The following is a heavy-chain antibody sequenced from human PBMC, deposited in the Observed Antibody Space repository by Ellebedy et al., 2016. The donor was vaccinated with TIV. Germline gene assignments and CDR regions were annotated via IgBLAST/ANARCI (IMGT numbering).Heavy chain of an antibody. Sequence: GESLKISCAASGFTFSNFWMNWVRQAPGRGLEWVASISGSSNYIYYADSFKGRFTVSRENAQNSIYLQMNSLRVNDSATYFCARDYNWGFMEYWYFDLWGRGTLVTVSS. CDR1: GFTFSNFW. D-gene: IGHD1-1*01. CDR2: ISGSSNYI. J-gene: IGHJ2*01. CDR3: ARDYNWGFMEYWYFDL. V-gene: IGHV3-21*06.